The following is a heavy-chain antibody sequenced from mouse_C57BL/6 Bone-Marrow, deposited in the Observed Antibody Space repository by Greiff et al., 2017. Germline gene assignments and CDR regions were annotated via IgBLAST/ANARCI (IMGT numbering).Heavy chain of an antibody. D-gene: IGHD1-1*01. CDR2: LYPGGGYT. CDR3: ARTGYYNSLDY. CDR1: GFTFTNYW. Sequence: LQESGAELVRPGTSVKMSCKASGFTFTNYWIGWAKQRPGHGLEWIGDLYPGGGYTNYNETSKGKATLSASKSSSTAYVQFSSLSSEDSAIYYCARTGYYNSLDYWGQGTTLTVSS. J-gene: IGHJ2*01. V-gene: IGHV1-63*01.